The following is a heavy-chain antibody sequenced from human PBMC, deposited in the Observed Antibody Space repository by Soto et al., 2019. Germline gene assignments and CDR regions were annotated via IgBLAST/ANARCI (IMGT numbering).Heavy chain of an antibody. CDR1: GFTGFTFDKYW. Sequence: EVQLVESGGGLVQPGGSLRLSCAASGFTGFTFDKYWMHWVRQAPGKGLVWVSHINSDGSTTTYADSVKGRFTISRDNAKNTLYLQMNSLTAEDTAVYYCARDRGYSYDYWGQGTLVNVSS. D-gene: IGHD5-18*01. J-gene: IGHJ4*02. V-gene: IGHV3-74*01. CDR3: ARDRGYSYDY. CDR2: INSDGSTT.